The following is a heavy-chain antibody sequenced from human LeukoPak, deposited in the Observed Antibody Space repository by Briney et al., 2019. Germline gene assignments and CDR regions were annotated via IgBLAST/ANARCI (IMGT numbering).Heavy chain of an antibody. Sequence: GGSLKLSCAASGFTVSSNYMSWVRQAPGKGLEWVSVIYSGGSTYYADSVKGRFTISRHNSKNTLYLQMNSLGAEDTAVYYCSGGVTRRAGFDYWGQGTLVTVSS. CDR1: GFTVSSNY. D-gene: IGHD5-12*01. CDR2: IYSGGST. J-gene: IGHJ4*02. V-gene: IGHV3-53*04. CDR3: SGGVTRRAGFDY.